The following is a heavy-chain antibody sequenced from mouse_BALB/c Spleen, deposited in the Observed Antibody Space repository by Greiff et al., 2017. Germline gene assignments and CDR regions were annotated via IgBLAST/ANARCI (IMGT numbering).Heavy chain of an antibody. J-gene: IGHJ4*01. Sequence: EVMLVESGGDLVKPGGSLKLSCAASGFTFSSYGMSWVRQTPDKRLEWVATISSGGSYTYYPDSVKGRFTISRDNAKNTLYLQMSSLKSEDTAMYYCARQGHDPYYYAMDYWGQGTSVTVSS. V-gene: IGHV5-6*01. CDR2: ISSGGSYT. CDR1: GFTFSSYG. CDR3: ARQGHDPYYYAMDY. D-gene: IGHD6-1*01.